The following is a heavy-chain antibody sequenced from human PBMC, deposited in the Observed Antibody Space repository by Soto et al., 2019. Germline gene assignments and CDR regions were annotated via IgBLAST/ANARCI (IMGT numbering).Heavy chain of an antibody. V-gene: IGHV1-18*01. D-gene: IGHD3-9*01. J-gene: IGHJ6*02. CDR3: ARDNPHSLRYYYYYGMDV. Sequence: GASVKVSCKASGYTFTSYGISWVRQAPGQGLEWMGWISAYNGNTNYAQKLQGRVTMTTDTSTSTAYMELRSLRSDDTAVYYCARDNPHSLRYYYYYGMDVWGQGTTVTVSS. CDR1: GYTFTSYG. CDR2: ISAYNGNT.